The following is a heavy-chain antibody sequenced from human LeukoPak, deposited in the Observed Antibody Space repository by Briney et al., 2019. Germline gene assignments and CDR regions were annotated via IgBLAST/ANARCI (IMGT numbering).Heavy chain of an antibody. CDR1: GYTFSSYD. CDR3: ARGRNLRDLRLLLY. CDR2: MNPNSGNT. J-gene: IGHJ4*02. Sequence: GASVKVSCKASGYTFSSYDINWVRQATGQGLEWMGWMNPNSGNTGYAQKFQGRVTMTRNTSISTAYMELSSLRSEDTAMYYCARGRNLRDLRLLLYWGQGTLVTVSS. D-gene: IGHD3-16*01. V-gene: IGHV1-8*01.